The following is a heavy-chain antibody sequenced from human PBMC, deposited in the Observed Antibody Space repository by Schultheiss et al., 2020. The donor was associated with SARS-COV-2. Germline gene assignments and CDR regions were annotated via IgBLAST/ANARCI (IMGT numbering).Heavy chain of an antibody. J-gene: IGHJ3*02. D-gene: IGHD4-17*01. V-gene: IGHV4-34*01. CDR3: AVTTVTRRFDAFDI. CDR1: GGSFSGYY. CDR2: IYHSGST. Sequence: SETLSLTCAVYGGSFSGYYWSWIRQPPGKGLEWIGEIYHSGSTNYNPSLKSRVTISVDTSKNQFSLKLSSVTAADTAVYYCAVTTVTRRFDAFDIWGQGTMVTVSS.